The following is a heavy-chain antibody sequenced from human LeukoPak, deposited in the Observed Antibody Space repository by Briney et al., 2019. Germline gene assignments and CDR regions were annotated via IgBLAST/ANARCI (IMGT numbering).Heavy chain of an antibody. D-gene: IGHD6-19*01. CDR2: INPNSGGT. J-gene: IGHJ3*02. CDR3: ARVRIGVAGNTFDM. V-gene: IGHV1-2*06. CDR1: GYTFTVYY. Sequence: ASVTVSCKASGYTFTVYYMHWVRQAPGQGLEWMGQINPNSGGTNYVQKFQGRVTMTRDTSFTTAYMELSGLRSDDTAVCYCARVRIGVAGNTFDMWGQGTMVTVS.